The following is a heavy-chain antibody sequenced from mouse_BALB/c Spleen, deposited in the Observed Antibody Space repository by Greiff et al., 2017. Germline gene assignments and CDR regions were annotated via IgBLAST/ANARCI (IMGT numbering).Heavy chain of an antibody. CDR3: ARSTMIKDYAMDY. D-gene: IGHD2-4*01. CDR2: INPYNDGT. Sequence: EVQLQQSGPELVKPGASVKMSCKASGYTFTSYVMHWVKQKPGQGLEWIGYINPYNDGTKYNEKFKDKTTLTADKSSSTAYMQLSSLTSEDSAVYYCARSTMIKDYAMDYWGQGTSVTVSS. V-gene: IGHV1-14*01. J-gene: IGHJ4*01. CDR1: GYTFTSYV.